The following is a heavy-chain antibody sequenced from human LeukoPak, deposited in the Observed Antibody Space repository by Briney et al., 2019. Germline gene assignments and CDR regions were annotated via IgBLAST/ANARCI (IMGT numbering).Heavy chain of an antibody. D-gene: IGHD1-26*01. J-gene: IGHJ6*02. CDR1: GGSISSSSYS. V-gene: IGHV4-39*01. Sequence: KPSETLSLTCTVSGGSISSSSYSWGWSRQPPGKGLEWIGSIYYSGSTYYNPSLKSRVTISVDTSKNQFSLKLSSVTAADTAVYYCARQVGATTSSYYYYYGMDVWGQGTTVTVSS. CDR3: ARQVGATTSSYYYYYGMDV. CDR2: IYYSGST.